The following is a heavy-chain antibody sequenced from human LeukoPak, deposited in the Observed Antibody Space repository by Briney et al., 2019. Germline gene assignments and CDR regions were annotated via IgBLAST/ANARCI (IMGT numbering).Heavy chain of an antibody. V-gene: IGHV3-74*01. D-gene: IGHD2-21*01. CDR1: GFTFSTYW. CDR3: ARDYSLWWLMN. CDR2: ITPDGSGT. J-gene: IGHJ4*02. Sequence: GGSLRLSCAASGFTFSTYWMHWVRQAPGKGLVWVSRITPDGSGTIYADSVKGRFTISRDNAKNTLYLQMNSLRAEDTAVYYCARDYSLWWLMNWSQGTLVTVSS.